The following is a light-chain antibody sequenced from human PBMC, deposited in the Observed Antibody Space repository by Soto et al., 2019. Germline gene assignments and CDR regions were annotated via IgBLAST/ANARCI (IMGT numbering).Light chain of an antibody. CDR3: GTWDSSLPGVV. CDR2: ENN. J-gene: IGLJ2*01. V-gene: IGLV1-51*01. Sequence: QSVLTQPPSVSAAPGQKVTISCSGSTSNIANYYVPWYQQLPGTAPKLLIYENNHRPSGIPDRFSGSKSGTSATLGITGLQTGDEAVYYCGTWDSSLPGVVFGGGTKLTVL. CDR1: TSNIANYY.